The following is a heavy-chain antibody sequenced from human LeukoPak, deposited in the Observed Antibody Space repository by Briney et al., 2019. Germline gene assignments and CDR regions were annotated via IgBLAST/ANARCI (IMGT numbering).Heavy chain of an antibody. Sequence: SVKVSCKASGGTFSSYAISWVRQAPGQGLGWMGRIIPILGIASYAQKFQGRVTITADKSTSTAYMELSSLRSEDTAVYYCARGVTGTAMVKEDFDYWGQGTLVTVSS. CDR2: IIPILGIA. D-gene: IGHD5-18*01. J-gene: IGHJ4*02. V-gene: IGHV1-69*04. CDR3: ARGVTGTAMVKEDFDY. CDR1: GGTFSSYA.